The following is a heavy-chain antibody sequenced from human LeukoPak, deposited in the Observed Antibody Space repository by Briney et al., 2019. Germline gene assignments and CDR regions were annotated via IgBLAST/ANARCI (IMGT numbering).Heavy chain of an antibody. CDR3: ARMGETTDAFDI. V-gene: IGHV3-21*01. J-gene: IGHJ3*02. Sequence: PGGSLRLSCAASGFTFSSYSMNRVRQAPGKGLEWVSSISSSSSYIYYADSVKGRFTISRDNAKNSLYLQMNSLRAEDTAVYYCARMGETTDAFDIWGQGTMVTVSS. CDR2: ISSSSSYI. D-gene: IGHD3-16*01. CDR1: GFTFSSYS.